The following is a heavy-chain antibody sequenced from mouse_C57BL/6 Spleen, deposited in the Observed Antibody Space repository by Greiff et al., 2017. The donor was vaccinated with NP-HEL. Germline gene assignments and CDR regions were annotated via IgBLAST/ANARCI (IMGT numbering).Heavy chain of an antibody. V-gene: IGHV5-17*01. J-gene: IGHJ3*01. Sequence: EVQGVESGGGLVKPGGSLKLSCAASGFTFSDYGMHWVRQGPEKGLEWVAYISSGSSTIYYADTVKGRFTISRDNAKNTLFLQMTSLRSEDTAMYYCARTGDYDAWFAYWGQGTLVTVSA. D-gene: IGHD2-4*01. CDR3: ARTGDYDAWFAY. CDR1: GFTFSDYG. CDR2: ISSGSSTI.